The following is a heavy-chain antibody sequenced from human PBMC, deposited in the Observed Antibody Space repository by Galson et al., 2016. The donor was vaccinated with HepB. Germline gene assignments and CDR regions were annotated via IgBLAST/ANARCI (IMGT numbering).Heavy chain of an antibody. D-gene: IGHD3-16*01. J-gene: IGHJ6*02. CDR2: IDPTDSST. CDR1: EYTFTTYW. V-gene: IGHV5-10-1*01. CDR3: ARHSVDFWGTQYNFYCMDV. Sequence: QSGAEVKKPGESLRISCKASEYTFTTYWISWVRRMPGKGLEWMGRIDPTDSSTDYSPSFQGHVTISVDKSINTAYLQWSSLKASDTAMYYCARHSVDFWGTQYNFYCMDVWGQGTTVTVSS.